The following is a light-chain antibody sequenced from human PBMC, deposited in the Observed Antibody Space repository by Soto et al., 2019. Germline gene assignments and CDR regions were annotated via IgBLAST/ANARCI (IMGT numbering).Light chain of an antibody. Sequence: EVELTQSRGTLSLSRGERATLSCRASQSVSSSHLAWYQQKRGQAPRLLIYDTSTRATGIPDRFSGSGSGTDFTLTISRLEPEDFAVYHCQQYGASPWTFGQGTKVDIK. V-gene: IGKV3-20*01. CDR3: QQYGASPWT. CDR2: DTS. CDR1: QSVSSSH. J-gene: IGKJ1*01.